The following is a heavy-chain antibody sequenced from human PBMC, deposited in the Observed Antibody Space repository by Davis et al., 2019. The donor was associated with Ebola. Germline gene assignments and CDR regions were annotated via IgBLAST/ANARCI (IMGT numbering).Heavy chain of an antibody. J-gene: IGHJ6*02. D-gene: IGHD3-10*01. V-gene: IGHV4-39*01. CDR3: ARGHAYGSMVYGLDV. CDR2: IYYSGNT. CDR1: GGSISSSNYY. Sequence: SETLSLTCSVSGGSISSSNYYYGWIRQPPGKGLEWIGNIYYSGNTYYNPSLKSRLTIDVDTSKNEFSLKLSSVTAADTAIYFCARGHAYGSMVYGLDVWGQGTTVTVSS.